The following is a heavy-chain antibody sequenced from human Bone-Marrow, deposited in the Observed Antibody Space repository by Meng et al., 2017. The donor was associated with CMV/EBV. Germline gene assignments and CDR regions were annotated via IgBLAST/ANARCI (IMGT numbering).Heavy chain of an antibody. V-gene: IGHV3-30*04. J-gene: IGHJ4*02. CDR2: ISYDGSNK. D-gene: IGHD6-13*01. Sequence: GESLKISCAASGFTFSSYAMHWVRQAPGKGLEWVAVISYDGSNKYYADSVKGRFTISRDNSKNTLYLRMNSLRGEDTAVYYCAKDHGSSWATFDYWGQGTLVTVSS. CDR3: AKDHGSSWATFDY. CDR1: GFTFSSYA.